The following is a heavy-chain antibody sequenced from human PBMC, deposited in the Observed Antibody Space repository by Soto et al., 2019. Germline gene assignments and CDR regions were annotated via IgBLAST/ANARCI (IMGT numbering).Heavy chain of an antibody. J-gene: IGHJ6*02. CDR1: GDSVSSNSAA. D-gene: IGHD6-13*01. V-gene: IGHV6-1*01. CDR3: ARASKWYLGYCYGMDV. Sequence: PSQGRSLTCVISGDSVSSNSAAWNWIRQSPSRGLEWLGRTYYRSKWYNDYAVSVKSRITINPDTSKNQFSLQLNSVTPEDTAVYYCARASKWYLGYCYGMDVWGQRTTVSVSS. CDR2: TYYRSKWYN.